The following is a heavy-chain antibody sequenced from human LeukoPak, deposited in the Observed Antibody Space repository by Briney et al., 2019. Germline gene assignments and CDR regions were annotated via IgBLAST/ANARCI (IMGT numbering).Heavy chain of an antibody. D-gene: IGHD3-22*01. CDR2: ISGSGGST. V-gene: IGHV3-23*01. J-gene: IGHJ3*02. Sequence: GGSLRLSCTVPGFSFRTYWMAWVRQAPGKGLEWVSAISGSGGSTYYADSVKGRFTISRDNSKNTLYLQMNSLRAEDTAVYYCAKYDMIVVVNSDDAFDIWGQGTMVTVSS. CDR3: AKYDMIVVVNSDDAFDI. CDR1: GFSFRTYW.